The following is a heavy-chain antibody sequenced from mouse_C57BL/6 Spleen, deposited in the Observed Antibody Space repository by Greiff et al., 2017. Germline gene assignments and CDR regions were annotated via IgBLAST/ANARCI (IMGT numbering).Heavy chain of an antibody. CDR3: ARNTPDYFAY. CDR1: GYSITSGYY. V-gene: IGHV3-6*01. Sequence: VQLKESGPGLVKPSQSLSLTCSVTGYSITSGYYWNWIRQFPGNKLEWMGYISYDGSNNYNPSLKHRISITRDTSKNQFVLKLNSVTTEDTATYYCARNTPDYFAYWGQGTTLTVSS. J-gene: IGHJ2*01. D-gene: IGHD5-2*01. CDR2: ISYDGSN.